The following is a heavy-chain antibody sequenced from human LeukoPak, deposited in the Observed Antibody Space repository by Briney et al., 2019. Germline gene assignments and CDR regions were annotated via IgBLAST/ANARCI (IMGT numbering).Heavy chain of an antibody. V-gene: IGHV1-8*03. D-gene: IGHD2-2*01. CDR2: MNPNSGNT. CDR1: GYTFTSYD. CDR3: ATWGPTLGPAANPAWYFDL. Sequence: ASVKVSCKASGYTFTSYDINWVRQATGQGLEWMGWMNPNSGNTGYAQKFQGRVTITRNTSISTAYMELSSLRSEDTAVYYCATWGPTLGPAANPAWYFDLWGRGTLVTVSS. J-gene: IGHJ2*01.